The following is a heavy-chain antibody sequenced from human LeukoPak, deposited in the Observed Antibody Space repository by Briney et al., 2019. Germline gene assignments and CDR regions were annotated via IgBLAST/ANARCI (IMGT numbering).Heavy chain of an antibody. J-gene: IGHJ4*02. V-gene: IGHV3-15*07. Sequence: GGSLRLSCAVSGITFSNAWMTWVRQAPGKGLEWVGRIKSKAGGEIRDYAAPVKGRFTISRDDSIDTVYLEMNGLKTEDTAMYYCAHIAVGQSDFDHWAREPWSPSRQ. CDR3: AHIAVGQSDFDH. D-gene: IGHD6-19*01. CDR2: IKSKAGGEIR. CDR1: GITFSNAW.